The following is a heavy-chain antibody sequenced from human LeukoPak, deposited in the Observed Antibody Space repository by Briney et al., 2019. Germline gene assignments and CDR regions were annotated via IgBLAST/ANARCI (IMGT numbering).Heavy chain of an antibody. J-gene: IGHJ4*02. CDR2: IFSNDEK. V-gene: IGHV2-26*01. Sequence: SGPVLVKPTETLTLTCTVSGFSLSNARMGVSWIRQPPGKALEWLAHIFSNDEKSYRTSLKSRLTISKDTSKSQVVLIMTNMDPVDTATYYCARIASYYDSSGYPGGVDYGGQGTLVTVSS. CDR3: ARIASYYDSSGYPGGVDY. D-gene: IGHD3-22*01. CDR1: GFSLSNARMG.